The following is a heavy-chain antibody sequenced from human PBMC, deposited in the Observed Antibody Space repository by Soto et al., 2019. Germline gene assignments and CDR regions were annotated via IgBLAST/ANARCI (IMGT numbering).Heavy chain of an antibody. CDR3: ARGTEYYYDSSGYYAPSIIDY. CDR2: IYYSGST. J-gene: IGHJ4*02. Sequence: SETLSLTCTVSGGSISSGDYYWSWIRQPPGKGLEWIGYIYYSGSTYYNPSLKSRVTISVDTSKNQFSLKLSSVTAADTAVYYCARGTEYYYDSSGYYAPSIIDYWGQGTLVTVSS. CDR1: GGSISSGDYY. V-gene: IGHV4-30-4*01. D-gene: IGHD3-22*01.